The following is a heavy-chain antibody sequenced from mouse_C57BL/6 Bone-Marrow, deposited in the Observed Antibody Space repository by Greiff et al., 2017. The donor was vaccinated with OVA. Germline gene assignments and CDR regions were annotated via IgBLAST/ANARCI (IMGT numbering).Heavy chain of an antibody. CDR2: ISSGGSYT. V-gene: IGHV5-6*01. CDR3: ARLGELDY. Sequence: EVQGVESGGDLVKPGGSLKLSCAASGFTFSSYGMSWVRQTPDKRLEWVATISSGGSYTYYPDSVKGRFTISRDNAKNTLYLQMSSLKSEDTAMYYCARLGELDYWGQGTTLTVSS. CDR1: GFTFSSYG. J-gene: IGHJ2*01. D-gene: IGHD1-3*01.